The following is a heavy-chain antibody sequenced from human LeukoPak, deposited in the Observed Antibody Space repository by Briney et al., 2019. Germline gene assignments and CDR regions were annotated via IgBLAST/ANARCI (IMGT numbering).Heavy chain of an antibody. V-gene: IGHV3-23*01. CDR3: AKDIRLKMAYGMDV. CDR1: GFTFSSYD. D-gene: IGHD5-24*01. Sequence: GGSLRLSCAASGFTFSSYDMSWVRQARGRGLEWVSAISGSGGRTYYADSVKGRFTISRDNSKNTLYLQMNSLRADDTAVYYCAKDIRLKMAYGMDVWGQGTTVTVSS. J-gene: IGHJ6*02. CDR2: ISGSGGRT.